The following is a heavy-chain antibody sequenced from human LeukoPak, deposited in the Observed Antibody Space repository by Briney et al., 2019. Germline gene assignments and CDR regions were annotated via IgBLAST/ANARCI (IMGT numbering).Heavy chain of an antibody. D-gene: IGHD7-27*01. CDR1: GYSISNGYY. Sequence: PSETLSLTCTVSGYSISNGYYWGWIRQPPGKGLEWIGTFYYSGSTYFNPSLKSRVTISVDTSKNQFPLKLSSVTAADTAVFYCAWLKTGNYWHFDLWGRGTLVTVSS. CDR3: AWLKTGNYWHFDL. J-gene: IGHJ2*01. V-gene: IGHV4-38-2*02. CDR2: FYYSGST.